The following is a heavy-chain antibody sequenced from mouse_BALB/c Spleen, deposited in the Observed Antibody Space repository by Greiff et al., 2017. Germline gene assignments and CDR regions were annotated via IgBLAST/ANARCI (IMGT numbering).Heavy chain of an antibody. J-gene: IGHJ2*01. CDR2: ILPGSGST. CDR3: ARINYYGSSFLDY. Sequence: VQLQQSGAELMKPGASVKISCKATGYTFSSYWIEWVKQRPGHGLEWIGEILPGSGSTNYNEKFKGKATFTADTSSNTAYMQLSSLTSEDSAVYYCARINYYGSSFLDYWGQGTTLTVSS. D-gene: IGHD1-1*01. V-gene: IGHV1-9*01. CDR1: GYTFSSYW.